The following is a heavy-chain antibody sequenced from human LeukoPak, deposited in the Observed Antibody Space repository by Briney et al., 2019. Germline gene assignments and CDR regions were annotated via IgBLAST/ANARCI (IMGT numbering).Heavy chain of an antibody. V-gene: IGHV5-51*01. CDR2: IYPGDSDT. D-gene: IGHD2-8*01. Sequence: GESLKISCKGSGYSFTSYWIGWVRQMPGKGLKWMGIIYPGDSDTRYSPSFQGQVTISADKSISTAYLQWSSLKASDTAMYYCARGTGVRYCSNGVCYTSDYWGQGTLVTVSS. CDR3: ARGTGVRYCSNGVCYTSDY. J-gene: IGHJ4*02. CDR1: GYSFTSYW.